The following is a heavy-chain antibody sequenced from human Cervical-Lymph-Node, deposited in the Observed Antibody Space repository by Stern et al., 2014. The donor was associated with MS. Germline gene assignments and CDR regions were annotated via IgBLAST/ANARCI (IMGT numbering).Heavy chain of an antibody. CDR1: GFTLSSHW. CDR2: LKPEGSEK. V-gene: IGHV3-7*01. D-gene: IGHD1-26*01. J-gene: IGHJ2*01. CDR3: ARDRGRGYFDL. Sequence: VQLLQSGGGLVQPGGSLRLSCAGSGFTLSSHWLSWVRQAPGKGLEWVANLKPEGSEKFYVDTVKGRFTISRDNANNSGYLQMNSLRGEDAAVFFCARDRGRGYFDLWGRGTLVTVSS.